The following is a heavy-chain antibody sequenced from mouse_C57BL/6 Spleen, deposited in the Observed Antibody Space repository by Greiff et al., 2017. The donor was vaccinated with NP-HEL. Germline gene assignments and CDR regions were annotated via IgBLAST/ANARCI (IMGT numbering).Heavy chain of an antibody. D-gene: IGHD2-4*01. Sequence: VQLQQSGPELVKPGASVKMSCKASGYTFTDYNMHWVKQSHGKSLEWIGYINPNNGGTSSNQKFKGKATLTVNKSSSTAYLELRSLTSEDSAVYYCARTIYYDYYHFAYWGQGTLVTVSA. CDR2: INPNNGGT. CDR3: ARTIYYDYYHFAY. V-gene: IGHV1-22*01. CDR1: GYTFTDYN. J-gene: IGHJ3*01.